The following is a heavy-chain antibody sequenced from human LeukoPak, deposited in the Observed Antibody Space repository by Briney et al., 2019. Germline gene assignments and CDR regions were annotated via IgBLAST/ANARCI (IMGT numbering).Heavy chain of an antibody. CDR1: GFTFSSYW. CDR2: INSDGSST. J-gene: IGHJ6*02. CDR3: ARDTYYDFWSGPWDYYYGMDV. D-gene: IGHD3-3*01. V-gene: IGHV3-74*01. Sequence: GRSLRPSCAASGFTFSSYWMHWVRQAPGKWLGWVSRINSDGSSTSYADSVKGRFTVSRDNAKNTLYLQMNSLRAEDTAVYYCARDTYYDFWSGPWDYYYGMDVWGQGTTVTVSS.